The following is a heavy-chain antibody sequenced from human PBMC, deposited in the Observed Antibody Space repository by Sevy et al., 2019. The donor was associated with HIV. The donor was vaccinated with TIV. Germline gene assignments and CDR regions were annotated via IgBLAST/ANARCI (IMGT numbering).Heavy chain of an antibody. D-gene: IGHD2-21*01. CDR1: GFTFSNYW. CDR3: ARANGPDALIHYFYGMDV. V-gene: IGHV3-7*01. J-gene: IGHJ6*02. Sequence: GGSLRLSCAASGFTFSNYWMTWVRQAPGQGLEWVANIKQDGSEKYYVDSVKGRFSISRDNARNSLSLQMNSLRAEDTAVYYCARANGPDALIHYFYGMDVWGQGTTVTVSS. CDR2: IKQDGSEK.